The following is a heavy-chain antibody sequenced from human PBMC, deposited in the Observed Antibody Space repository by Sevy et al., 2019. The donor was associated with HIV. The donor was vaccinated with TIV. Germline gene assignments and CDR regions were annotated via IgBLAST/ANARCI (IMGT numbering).Heavy chain of an antibody. Sequence: GGSLRLSCAASGFTFISFTMNWVHQAPGKGLEWVSSISNSPSYIYYAASVKGQFTISRDNAKNALYLQMDSLRVEDAAVYYCARRGGLTDEGFDIWGQGTMVTVSS. CDR3: ARRGGLTDEGFDI. V-gene: IGHV3-21*01. D-gene: IGHD3-16*01. CDR1: GFTFISFT. CDR2: ISNSPSYI. J-gene: IGHJ3*02.